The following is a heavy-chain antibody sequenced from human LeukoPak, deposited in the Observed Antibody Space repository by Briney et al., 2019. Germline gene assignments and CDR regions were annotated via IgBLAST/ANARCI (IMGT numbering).Heavy chain of an antibody. CDR1: GFSVNNKY. CDR2: IYSGGGT. J-gene: IGHJ2*01. CDR3: ASAMNFGHFDL. V-gene: IGHV3-53*01. Sequence: PGGCLRLSCAASGFSVNNKYMTRVRQTPAKGLEWVSVIYSGGGTYYADFVKGQFTISRDDSKNTLLLQMNSLRAEDSAVYYCASAMNFGHFDLWGRGTLVTVSS. D-gene: IGHD2-2*01.